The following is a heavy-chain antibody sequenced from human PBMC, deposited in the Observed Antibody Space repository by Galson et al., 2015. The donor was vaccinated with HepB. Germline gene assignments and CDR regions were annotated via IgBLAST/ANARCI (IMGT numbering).Heavy chain of an antibody. CDR3: ARDTHTYYDILTGYQIDY. J-gene: IGHJ4*02. CDR1: GYTFTGYY. V-gene: IGHV1-2*06. Sequence: SVKVSCKASGYTFTGYYMHWVRQAPGQGLEWMGRINPNGGGTNYAQKFQGRVTMTRDTSISTAYMELSRLRSDDTAVYYCARDTHTYYDILTGYQIDYWGQGTLVTVSS. D-gene: IGHD3-9*01. CDR2: INPNGGGT.